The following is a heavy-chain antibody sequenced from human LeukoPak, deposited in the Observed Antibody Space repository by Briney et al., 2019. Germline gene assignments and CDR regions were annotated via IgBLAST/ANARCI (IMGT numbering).Heavy chain of an antibody. Sequence: NPSETLSLTCAVYGGSFSGYYWSWIRQPPGKGLEWIGEINHSGSTNCNPSLKSRVTISVDTSKNQFSLKLSSVTAADTAVYYCAGGDGRDGYKGRLEYWSQGNLVTVSS. D-gene: IGHD5-24*01. CDR3: AGGDGRDGYKGRLEY. CDR2: INHSGST. J-gene: IGHJ4*02. V-gene: IGHV4-34*01. CDR1: GGSFSGYY.